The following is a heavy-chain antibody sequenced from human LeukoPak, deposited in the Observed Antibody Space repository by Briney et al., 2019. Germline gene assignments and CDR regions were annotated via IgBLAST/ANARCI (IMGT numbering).Heavy chain of an antibody. V-gene: IGHV1-18*01. CDR1: GYTFTSYG. Sequence: VASVKVSCKASGYTFTSYGISWVRQAPGQGLEWMEWISAYNGNTNYAQKLPGRVTMTTDTSTSTAYMELRSLRSDDTAVYYCARKTGGTTDSSFDYWGQGTLVTVSS. CDR2: ISAYNGNT. D-gene: IGHD6-19*01. J-gene: IGHJ4*02. CDR3: ARKTGGTTDSSFDY.